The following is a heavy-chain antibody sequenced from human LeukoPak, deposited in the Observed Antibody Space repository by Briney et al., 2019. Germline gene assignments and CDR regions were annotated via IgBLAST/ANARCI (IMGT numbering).Heavy chain of an antibody. CDR2: IYYSGST. Sequence: SETLSLTCTVSGGSISSYYWSWLRQPPGKGLEWIGYIYYSGSTNYNPSLKSRVTISVDTSKNQFSLKLSSVTAADTAVYYCAGLDFWSGYTYSDDAFDIWGQGTMVTVSS. V-gene: IGHV4-59*01. CDR3: AGLDFWSGYTYSDDAFDI. J-gene: IGHJ3*02. CDR1: GGSISSYY. D-gene: IGHD3-3*01.